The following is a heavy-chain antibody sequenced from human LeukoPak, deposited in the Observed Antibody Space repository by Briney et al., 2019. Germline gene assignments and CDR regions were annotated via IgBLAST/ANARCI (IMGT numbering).Heavy chain of an antibody. CDR2: AYYSGST. V-gene: IGHV4-59*08. D-gene: IGHD6-19*01. CDR3: ARNSAVATSRSWFDP. Sequence: SETLSLTCSVFDGSISNYYWSWIRQPPGKGLEWIGYAYYSGSTTYNPSLESRVAISVDTSKNQFSLKLTAVTAADTAVYYCARNSAVATSRSWFDPWGQGTLVTVSS. J-gene: IGHJ5*02. CDR1: DGSISNYY.